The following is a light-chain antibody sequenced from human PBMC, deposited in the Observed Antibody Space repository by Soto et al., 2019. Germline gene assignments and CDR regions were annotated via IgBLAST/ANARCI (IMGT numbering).Light chain of an antibody. V-gene: IGLV2-14*03. CDR2: DVN. J-gene: IGLJ2*01. Sequence: QSALTQPASVSGSPGQSITISCTGTSSDVGGYNYVSWYQHHPGKAPKLKIYDVNNRPSGVSNRFSGSKSGNTASLTIYGLQAEDEADYYCSSYTGSSTLLVFGGGTKLTVL. CDR3: SSYTGSSTLLV. CDR1: SSDVGGYNY.